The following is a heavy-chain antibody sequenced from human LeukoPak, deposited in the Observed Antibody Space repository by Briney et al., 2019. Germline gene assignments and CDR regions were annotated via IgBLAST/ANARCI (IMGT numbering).Heavy chain of an antibody. J-gene: IGHJ4*02. CDR2: INHSGST. D-gene: IGHD5-18*01. V-gene: IGHV4-34*01. Sequence: SETLSLTCTVSGGSISTYYWSWIRQPPGKGLEWIGEINHSGSTNYNPSLKSRVTISVDTSKNQFSLKLSSVTAADTAVYYCARARGYSYGYGPDYWGQGTLVTVSS. CDR3: ARARGYSYGYGPDY. CDR1: GGSISTYY.